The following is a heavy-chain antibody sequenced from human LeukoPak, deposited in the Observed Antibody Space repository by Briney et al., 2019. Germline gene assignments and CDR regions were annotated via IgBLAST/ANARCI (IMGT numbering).Heavy chain of an antibody. V-gene: IGHV5-51*01. J-gene: IGHJ4*02. CDR3: ATGAIGVAGPHY. Sequence: GDSLKISCKASGYSFPTYRPAWVRHIPGKGLEWMGIIYPGDSDSRYSPSFQGQVTISADKSISTAYLQWSSLKASDSAMYYCATGAIGVAGPHYWGQGTLLTVSS. D-gene: IGHD6-19*01. CDR2: IYPGDSDS. CDR1: GYSFPTYR.